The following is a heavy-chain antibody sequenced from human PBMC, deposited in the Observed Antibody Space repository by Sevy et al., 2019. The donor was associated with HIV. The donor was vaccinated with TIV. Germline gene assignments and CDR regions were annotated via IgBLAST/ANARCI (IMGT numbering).Heavy chain of an antibody. Sequence: GGSLRLSCAASGFTFSSYGMHWVRQAPGKGLEWVAFIRYDGSNKYYADSVKGLFTISRDNSKNTLYLQMNSLRAEDTAVYYCAKDLQFYDSSGYYYGYFDYWGQGTLVTVSS. CDR1: GFTFSSYG. CDR2: IRYDGSNK. V-gene: IGHV3-30*02. D-gene: IGHD3-22*01. CDR3: AKDLQFYDSSGYYYGYFDY. J-gene: IGHJ4*02.